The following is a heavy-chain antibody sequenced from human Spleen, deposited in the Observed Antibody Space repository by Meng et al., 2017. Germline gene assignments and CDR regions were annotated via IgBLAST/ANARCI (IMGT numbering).Heavy chain of an antibody. CDR3: ARDEYYGSGSYYNVVY. CDR2: INHSGST. Sequence: GSLRLSCAVYGGSFSGYCWSWIRQPPGKGLEWIGEINHSGSTNYNSSLKSRVTIVHPSLKSRVTISLDTSKNQFSLKLSSVTAADTAVYYCARDEYYGSGSYYNVVYWGQGTLVTVSS. D-gene: IGHD3-10*01. V-gene: IGHV4-34*01. CDR1: GGSFSGYC. J-gene: IGHJ4*02.